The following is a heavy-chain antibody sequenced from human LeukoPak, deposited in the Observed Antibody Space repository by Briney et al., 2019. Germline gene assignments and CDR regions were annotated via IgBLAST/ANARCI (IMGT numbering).Heavy chain of an antibody. CDR3: ATDFYDTT. J-gene: IGHJ5*02. CDR2: IRRNSDGGTI. D-gene: IGHD3-22*01. CDR1: GFSFSDAW. V-gene: IGHV3-15*07. Sequence: GGSLRLARATSGFSFSDAWMNWVRHAPGKGLEWVGRIRRNSDGGTIDYAAPVKGRFALSRDDSKNTLYLHMSSLQTEDTAVYYCATDFYDTTWGQGTLVTVSS.